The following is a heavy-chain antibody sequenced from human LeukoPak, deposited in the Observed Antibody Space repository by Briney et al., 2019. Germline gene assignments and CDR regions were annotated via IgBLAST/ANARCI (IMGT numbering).Heavy chain of an antibody. CDR2: IYSGGST. Sequence: GGSLRLSCAASGFTFSSYVMNWVRQAPGKGLEWVSVIYSGGSTYHADSVKGRFTVSRDNSKNTLYLQMNSLRAEDTAVYYCARKAWRGMDVWGQGTTITVSS. CDR1: GFTFSSYV. J-gene: IGHJ6*02. V-gene: IGHV3-53*01. CDR3: ARKAWRGMDV.